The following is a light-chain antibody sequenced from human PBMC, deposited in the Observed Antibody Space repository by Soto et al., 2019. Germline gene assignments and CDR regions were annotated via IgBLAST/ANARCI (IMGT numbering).Light chain of an antibody. J-gene: IGLJ1*01. CDR2: DVS. Sequence: QSVLTQPASVSGSPGQSITISSTGTSSDVGAYDFVSWYQQHPGKAPKLLIYDVSYRPSGLSNRFSGSKSGNTASLTISGLQAEDEADYYCNSYTTSSTLYVFGTGTKVTVL. CDR3: NSYTTSSTLYV. V-gene: IGLV2-14*01. CDR1: SSDVGAYDF.